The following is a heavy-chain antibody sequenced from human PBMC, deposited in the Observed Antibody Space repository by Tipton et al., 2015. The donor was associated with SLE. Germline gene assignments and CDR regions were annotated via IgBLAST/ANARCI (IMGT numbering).Heavy chain of an antibody. CDR3: ARGSNPEDYDFWRGYYVDS. V-gene: IGHV3-74*01. Sequence: SLRLSCAASGFTFNNYWMHWVRQAPGKGLEWVSRCKSDGSGTAYADSVKGRFTISRDNAKNTFYLQMSSLRVDDTAVYYCARGSNPEDYDFWRGYYVDSWGQGTLVTVSS. CDR1: GFTFNNYW. J-gene: IGHJ5*01. D-gene: IGHD3-3*01. CDR2: CKSDGSGT.